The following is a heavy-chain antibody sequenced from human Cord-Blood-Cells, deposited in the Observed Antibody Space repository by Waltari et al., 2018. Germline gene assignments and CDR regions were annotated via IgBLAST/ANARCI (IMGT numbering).Heavy chain of an antibody. V-gene: IGHV4-38-2*01. CDR2: IYHSGST. CDR1: GYSISSGYY. J-gene: IGHJ1*01. D-gene: IGHD3-3*01. CDR3: ARGNYDFWSGVAEYFQH. Sequence: QVQLQESGPGLVKPSETLSLTCAVSGYSISSGYYWGWIRQPPGKGLEWFGSIYHSGSTYYNPSLKSRVTISVDTSKNQFSLRLSSVTAADTAVYYCARGNYDFWSGVAEYFQHWGQGTLVTVSS.